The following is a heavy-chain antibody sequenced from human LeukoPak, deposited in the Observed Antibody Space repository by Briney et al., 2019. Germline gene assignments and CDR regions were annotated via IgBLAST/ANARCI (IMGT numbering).Heavy chain of an antibody. V-gene: IGHV1-69*05. CDR3: ARGRTSIAARPTLGGMARPYYYYMDV. CDR1: GGIFSSYA. D-gene: IGHD6-6*01. Sequence: SVKVSCKASGGIFSSYAISWVRQAPGQGLEWMGGIIPIFGTADYAQKFQGRVTITTDESTSTAYMELSSLRSEDTAVYYCARGRTSIAARPTLGGMARPYYYYMDVWGKGTTVTVSS. CDR2: IIPIFGTA. J-gene: IGHJ6*03.